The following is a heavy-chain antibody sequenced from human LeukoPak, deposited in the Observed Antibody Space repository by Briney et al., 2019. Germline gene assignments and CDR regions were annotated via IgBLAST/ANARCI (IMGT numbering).Heavy chain of an antibody. CDR3: ARVTPDFWSGYRNY. D-gene: IGHD3-3*01. Sequence: GASVTVSCKASGYTFTGYDINWVRQATGQGLEWMGWMNPNSGNTGYAQKFQGRVTMTRDTSISTAYMELSSLRSEDTAVYYCARVTPDFWSGYRNYRGQGTLVTVSS. CDR2: MNPNSGNT. V-gene: IGHV1-8*01. CDR1: GYTFTGYD. J-gene: IGHJ4*02.